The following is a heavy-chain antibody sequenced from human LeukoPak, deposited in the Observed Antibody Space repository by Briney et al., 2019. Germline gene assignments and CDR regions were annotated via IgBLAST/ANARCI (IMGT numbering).Heavy chain of an antibody. Sequence: SETLSLTCTVSGYSISSGYYWGWIRQPAGKGLEWIGRMSSSGISTYSPSLKSRVTISIDTSRNQFSMNLNSVTAADTAVYYCAKGAGPPWFDPWGQGTLVTVSS. D-gene: IGHD6-19*01. CDR3: AKGAGPPWFDP. CDR1: GYSISSGYY. J-gene: IGHJ5*02. CDR2: MSSSGIS. V-gene: IGHV4-38-2*02.